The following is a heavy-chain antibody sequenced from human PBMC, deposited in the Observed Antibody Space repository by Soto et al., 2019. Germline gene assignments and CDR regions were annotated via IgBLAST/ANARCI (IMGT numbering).Heavy chain of an antibody. D-gene: IGHD4-4*01. V-gene: IGHV3-30*18. CDR2: ISYDGSNG. CDR3: AKGGMTTIMWAADD. CDR1: GFTFSNYG. Sequence: QVQLVESGGGVVQPGGSLRLSCAASGFTFSNYGMHWVRQAPGKGLEWVAVISYDGSNGYYADSVKGRFTISRDNSKNTLYLQVNSLRPEDTAVYYCAKGGMTTIMWAADDWGQGTLVTVSS. J-gene: IGHJ4*02.